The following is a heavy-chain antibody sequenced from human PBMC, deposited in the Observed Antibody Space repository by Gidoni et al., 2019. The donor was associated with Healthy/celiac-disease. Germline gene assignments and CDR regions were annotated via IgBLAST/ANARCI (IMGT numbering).Heavy chain of an antibody. CDR2: IIAIFGTA. Sequence: KACGGTFSSYAISWVRQAPGQGLEWKGGIIAIFGTANYAQKFQGCVTITADESTSTAYMVLSSLRSEDTAVYYCARTGVGYSYADYWGQGTLVTVSS. J-gene: IGHJ4*02. CDR1: GGTFSSYA. D-gene: IGHD5-18*01. CDR3: ARTGVGYSYADY. V-gene: IGHV1-69*01.